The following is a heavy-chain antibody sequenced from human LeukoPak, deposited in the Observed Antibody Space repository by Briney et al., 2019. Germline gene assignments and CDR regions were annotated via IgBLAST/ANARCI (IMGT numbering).Heavy chain of an antibody. Sequence: GGSLRLSCAASGFTFRNYGMHWVRQAPGKGLEWVAFIRYDGSNKYYADSVKGRFTISRDNAKNSLYLQMNSLRAEDTAVYYCARDATFPTYDYDSSGYLDAFDIWGQGTMVTVSS. CDR2: IRYDGSNK. CDR1: GFTFRNYG. CDR3: ARDATFPTYDYDSSGYLDAFDI. J-gene: IGHJ3*02. D-gene: IGHD3-22*01. V-gene: IGHV3-30*02.